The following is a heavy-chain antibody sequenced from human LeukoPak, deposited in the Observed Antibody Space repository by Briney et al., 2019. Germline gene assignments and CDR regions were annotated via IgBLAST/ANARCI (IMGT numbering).Heavy chain of an antibody. CDR2: ISVCGGGT. J-gene: IGHJ4*02. Sequence: GGSLRLSCAASGFTFSSYAMSWVRQAPGKGLEGVSAISVCGGGTYYADSAQGRFTISRDNSKNTLYLQMNSLRAEDTAVYYCAEDAYGDQHDYFDYWGQGTLVTVSS. CDR3: AEDAYGDQHDYFDY. CDR1: GFTFSSYA. V-gene: IGHV3-23*01. D-gene: IGHD4-17*01.